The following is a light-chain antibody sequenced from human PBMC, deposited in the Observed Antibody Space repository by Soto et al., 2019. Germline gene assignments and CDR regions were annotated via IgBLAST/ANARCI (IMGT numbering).Light chain of an antibody. J-gene: IGLJ1*01. V-gene: IGLV2-14*01. CDR3: SSYTSSSRYV. Sequence: QSSLTQPASVSGSPGQSITISCTGTSSDVGGYNYVSWYQQHPGKAPKLMIYDVSNQPSGVSNRFSGSKSGNTASLTISGLQAEDEADYYCSSYTSSSRYVFGTGTKVTVL. CDR1: SSDVGGYNY. CDR2: DVS.